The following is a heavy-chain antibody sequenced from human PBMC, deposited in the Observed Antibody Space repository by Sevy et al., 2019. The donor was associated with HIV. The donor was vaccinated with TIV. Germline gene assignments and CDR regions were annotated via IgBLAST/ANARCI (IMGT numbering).Heavy chain of an antibody. V-gene: IGHV1-2*06. J-gene: IGHJ3*02. Sequence: ASFKVSCQASGYTFTGYYIHWVRQAPGQGLEWMGRINPNSGGTNYAQKFQGRVAMTRDTSISTAYMELSRLRSDDTAVYYCACYAIDVFYIWGQGTMVTVSS. CDR2: INPNSGGT. CDR1: GYTFTGYY. D-gene: IGHD3-16*01. CDR3: ACYAIDVFYI.